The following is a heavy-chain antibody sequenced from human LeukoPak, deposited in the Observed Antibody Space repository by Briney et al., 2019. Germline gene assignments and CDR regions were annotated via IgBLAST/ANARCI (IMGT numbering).Heavy chain of an antibody. J-gene: IGHJ4*02. CDR3: GRWYRNDWHIDY. CDR2: IKQDGSEK. D-gene: IGHD6-19*01. Sequence: PGGSLRLSCTASGFTFSYSWMTWVRQAPGKGLEWVATIKQDGSEKYYADSVKGRFTIARDNAKSSLYLQMNTLRAEDTAVYYCGRWYRNDWHIDYWGQGTLVTVSS. CDR1: GFTFSYSW. V-gene: IGHV3-7*01.